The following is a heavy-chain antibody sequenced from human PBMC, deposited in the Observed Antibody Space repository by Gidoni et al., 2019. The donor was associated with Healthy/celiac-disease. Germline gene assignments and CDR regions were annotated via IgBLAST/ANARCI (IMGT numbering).Heavy chain of an antibody. J-gene: IGHJ3*02. CDR2: IYSSGST. Sequence: QVQLQESGPGLVKPSETLSRTCTVSHGSVSSGSYDWSWIRQPPGKGLEWIGYIYSSGSTNYNPSLKSRVTISVDTSKNQVALKLSSVTAADTAVYYCARDYGERGAFDIWGQGTMVTVSA. CDR1: HGSVSSGSYD. V-gene: IGHV4-61*01. CDR3: ARDYGERGAFDI. D-gene: IGHD3-10*01.